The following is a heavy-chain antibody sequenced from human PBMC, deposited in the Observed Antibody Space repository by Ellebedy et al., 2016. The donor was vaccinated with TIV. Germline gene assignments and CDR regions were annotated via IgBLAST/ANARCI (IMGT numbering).Heavy chain of an antibody. CDR1: GYTFSNSY. D-gene: IGHD2-2*01. CDR2: IDPSDGRT. J-gene: IGHJ4*02. CDR3: AGDKRAYCSSTSSCHFKDTLDS. Sequence: ASVKVSXXASGYTFSNSYVHWVRQAPGQGLEWMGIIDPSDGRTTYAQKFQGRLSVTSATSTNTVYMDLSSLRSEDTALYYCAGDKRAYCSSTSSCHFKDTLDSWGQGTLVTVSS. V-gene: IGHV1-46*01.